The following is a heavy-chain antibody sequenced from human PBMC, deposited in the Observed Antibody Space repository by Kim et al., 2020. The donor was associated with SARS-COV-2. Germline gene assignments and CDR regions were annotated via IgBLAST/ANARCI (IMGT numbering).Heavy chain of an antibody. CDR1: GFTFSSYG. CDR2: ISYDGSNK. CDR3: AKDDIAAAGTPDY. D-gene: IGHD6-13*01. V-gene: IGHV3-30*18. Sequence: GGSLRLSCAASGFTFSSYGMHWVRQAPGKGLEWVAVISYDGSNKYYADSVKGRFTISRDNSKNTLYLQMNSLRAEDTAVYYCAKDDIAAAGTPDYWGQGT. J-gene: IGHJ4*02.